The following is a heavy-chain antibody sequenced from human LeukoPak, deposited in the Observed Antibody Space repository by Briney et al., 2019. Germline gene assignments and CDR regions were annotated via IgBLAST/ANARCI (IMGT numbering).Heavy chain of an antibody. CDR2: ISYDGSNK. D-gene: IGHD3-22*01. V-gene: IGHV3-30*03. Sequence: PGGSLRLSCAASGFTFSSYGMHWVRQAPGKGLEWVAVISYDGSNKYYADSVKGRFTISRDNSKNTLYLQMNSLKAEDTAVDYFXXXXXXXXXXSGYYSPFDYWGQGTLVTVSS. CDR1: GFTFSSYG. J-gene: IGHJ4*02. CDR3: XXXXXXXXXXSGYYSPFDY.